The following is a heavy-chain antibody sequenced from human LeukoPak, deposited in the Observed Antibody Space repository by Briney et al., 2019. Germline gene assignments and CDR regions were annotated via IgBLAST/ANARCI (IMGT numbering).Heavy chain of an antibody. Sequence: GGSLRLACASGGSTVSSNYMSGVRQAPGKGLEGVSVIYSGGSTYYADSVKGRFTIFRDNSKNTLYLQMNSLRAEDTAVYYCARVWSGYDLYYFYMDVWGKGTTVTVSS. J-gene: IGHJ6*03. D-gene: IGHD5-12*01. CDR2: IYSGGST. V-gene: IGHV3-66*02. CDR1: GSTVSSNY. CDR3: ARVWSGYDLYYFYMDV.